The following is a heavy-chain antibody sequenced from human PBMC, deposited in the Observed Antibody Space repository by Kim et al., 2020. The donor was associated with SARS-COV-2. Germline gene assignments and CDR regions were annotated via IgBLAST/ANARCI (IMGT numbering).Heavy chain of an antibody. Sequence: NTNYAQKLQGRVTMTTDTSTSTAYMELRSPRSDDTAVYYCARVVDTAMVRWGQGTLVTVSS. V-gene: IGHV1-18*01. J-gene: IGHJ4*02. CDR3: ARVVDTAMVR. CDR2: NT. D-gene: IGHD5-18*01.